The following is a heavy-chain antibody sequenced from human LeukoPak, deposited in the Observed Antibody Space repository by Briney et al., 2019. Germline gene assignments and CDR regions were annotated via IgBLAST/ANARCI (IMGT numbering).Heavy chain of an antibody. CDR1: GGSFGGGRFY. V-gene: IGHV4-61*02. CDR3: ARGPIIAGGSLFHY. J-gene: IGHJ4*02. Sequence: PSETLSLTCTVSGGSFGGGRFYWGWIRQSAGKGLEWIGRVYFSGSTNYNPSLKSRATISVDMARNQFSLKLTSVTAADTAVYYCARGPIIAGGSLFHYWGQGTLITVSS. CDR2: VYFSGST. D-gene: IGHD1-26*01.